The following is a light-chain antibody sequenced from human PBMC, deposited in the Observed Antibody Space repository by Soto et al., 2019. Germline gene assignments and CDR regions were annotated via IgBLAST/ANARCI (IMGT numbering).Light chain of an antibody. Sequence: DIQMTQSPSSLSASVGDRVTITCQASQDISNYLNWYQQKPGKAPKLLIYDASNLETGAPSRFSGSGSGTDFTFTISSLQPEYIATYYGQHYDNLPITFGGGTKVEIK. J-gene: IGKJ4*01. V-gene: IGKV1-33*01. CDR2: DAS. CDR1: QDISNY. CDR3: QHYDNLPIT.